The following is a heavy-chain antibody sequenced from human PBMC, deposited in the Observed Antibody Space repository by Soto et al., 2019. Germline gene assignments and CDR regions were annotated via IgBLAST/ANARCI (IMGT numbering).Heavy chain of an antibody. D-gene: IGHD6-13*01. CDR2: IYYSGST. Sequence: SETLSLTCTVSGGSISSYYWSWIRLPPGKGLEWIGYIYYSGSTNYNPFLKSRVTMSVDMSKNQFSLTLSSVTAADTAVYYCARALPTLAAAGHFAYWGQGTLVTVSS. J-gene: IGHJ4*02. CDR3: ARALPTLAAAGHFAY. CDR1: GGSISSYY. V-gene: IGHV4-59*01.